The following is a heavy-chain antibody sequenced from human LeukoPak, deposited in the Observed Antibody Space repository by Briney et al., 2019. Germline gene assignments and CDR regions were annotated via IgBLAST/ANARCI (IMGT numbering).Heavy chain of an antibody. V-gene: IGHV3-66*01. CDR3: AKGWGALAGTFYFDS. CDR2: IYSGGST. D-gene: IGHD6-19*01. Sequence: GGSLRLSCAASEFSVGSNYMTWVRQAPGKGLEWVSLIYSGGSTYYADSVKGRFTISRDNSKNTLYLQMNSLRGEDTALYYCAKGWGALAGTFYFDSWGQGILVVVSS. J-gene: IGHJ4*02. CDR1: EFSVGSNY.